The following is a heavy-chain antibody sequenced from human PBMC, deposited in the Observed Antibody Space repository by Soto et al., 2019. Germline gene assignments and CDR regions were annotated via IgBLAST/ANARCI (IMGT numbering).Heavy chain of an antibody. D-gene: IGHD2-15*01. CDR1: GFTFSSYE. Sequence: EVQLVESGGGLVQPGGSLRLSCAASGFTFSSYEMNWVRQAPGKGLEWVSYISSSGSTIYYADSVEGRFTISRDNAKNSLYLQMNSLRAEDTAVYYCASHCSGGSCSHVSLDYWGQGTLVTVSS. CDR3: ASHCSGGSCSHVSLDY. J-gene: IGHJ4*02. CDR2: ISSSGSTI. V-gene: IGHV3-48*03.